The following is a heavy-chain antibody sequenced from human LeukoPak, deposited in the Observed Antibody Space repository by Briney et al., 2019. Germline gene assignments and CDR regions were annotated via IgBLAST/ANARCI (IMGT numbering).Heavy chain of an antibody. V-gene: IGHV3-21*01. D-gene: IGHD4-17*01. J-gene: IGHJ4*02. Sequence: PGGSLRLSCAASGFTFSRFSMNWVRQAPGKGLEWVSSISSSSSYIYYADSVKGRFTISRDNAKNSLYLQMNSLRAEDTAVYYCARGKTTVTTWFDYWGQGTLVTVSS. CDR3: ARGKTTVTTWFDY. CDR2: ISSSSSYI. CDR1: GFTFSRFS.